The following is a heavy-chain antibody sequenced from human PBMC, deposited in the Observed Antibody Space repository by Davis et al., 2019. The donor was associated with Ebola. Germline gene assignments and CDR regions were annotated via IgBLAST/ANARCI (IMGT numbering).Heavy chain of an antibody. Sequence: GESLKISCAASGFTVSSNYMSWVRQAPGKGLEWVSVIYSGGSIYYADSVKGRFTISRHNSKNTLYLQMNSLRAEDTAVYYCARYFGSYVDYWGQGTLVTVSS. CDR2: IYSGGSI. D-gene: IGHD3-10*01. J-gene: IGHJ4*02. CDR1: GFTVSSNY. V-gene: IGHV3-53*04. CDR3: ARYFGSYVDY.